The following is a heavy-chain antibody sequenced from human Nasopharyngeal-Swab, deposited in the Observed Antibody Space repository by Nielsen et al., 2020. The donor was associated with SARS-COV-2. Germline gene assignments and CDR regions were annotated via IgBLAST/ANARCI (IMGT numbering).Heavy chain of an antibody. CDR2: IYFSGST. V-gene: IGHV4-59*13. CDR1: NGSINSYY. J-gene: IGHJ4*02. D-gene: IGHD3-16*01. CDR3: ARGAYLSNAYLGSGE. Sequence: SETLSLTCTVSNGSINSYYWSWIRQPPGKGLEWIGYIYFSGSTSYNPSLKSRVTISRDLSKNQFSLRLSSVTAADTAVYFCARGAYLSNAYLGSGEWGRGALVTVSS.